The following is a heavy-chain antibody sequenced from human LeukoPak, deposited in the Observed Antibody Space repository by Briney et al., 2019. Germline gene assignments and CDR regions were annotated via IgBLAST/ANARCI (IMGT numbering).Heavy chain of an antibody. CDR2: ISTTNSYI. J-gene: IGHJ4*02. V-gene: IGHV3-21*04. D-gene: IGHD1-26*01. Sequence: PGGSLRLSCAASGFTFSSYPLNWVRQAPGKGLEWVSSISTTNSYIYCADSVKGRFTISRDNAKNSLYLQMNSLRAEDTAVYYCAKDPLRTPSGSYDYWGQGTLVTVSS. CDR1: GFTFSSYP. CDR3: AKDPLRTPSGSYDY.